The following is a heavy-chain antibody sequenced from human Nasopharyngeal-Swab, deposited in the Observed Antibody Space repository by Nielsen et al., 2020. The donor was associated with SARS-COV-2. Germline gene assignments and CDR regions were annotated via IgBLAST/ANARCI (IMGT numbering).Heavy chain of an antibody. CDR2: INPSGGST. V-gene: IGHV1-46*01. CDR3: ARTGRDRAGAYDSSGYTFDY. Sequence: SVTVSCLASRYTFTSYYMHWVRQAPGPGLEWMGIINPSGGSTSYAQKFQDRVTMTRDTSTSTVYMELDSLRSEETAVYYCARTGRDRAGAYDSSGYTFDYWGQGTLVTVSS. D-gene: IGHD3-22*01. J-gene: IGHJ4*02. CDR1: RYTFTSYY.